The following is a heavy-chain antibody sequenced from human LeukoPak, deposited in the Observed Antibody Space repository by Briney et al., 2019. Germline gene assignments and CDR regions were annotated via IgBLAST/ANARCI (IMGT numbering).Heavy chain of an antibody. CDR2: ISSSSSYI. V-gene: IGHV3-21*01. CDR3: ARDGARYSSSWTTRNEYYFDY. CDR1: GFTFSSYS. D-gene: IGHD6-13*01. Sequence: TGGSLRLSCAASGFTFSSYSMNWVRQAPGKGLEWVSSISSSSSYIYYADSVKGRFTISRDNAKNSLYLQMNSLRAEDTAVYYCARDGARYSSSWTTRNEYYFDYWGQGTLVTVSS. J-gene: IGHJ4*02.